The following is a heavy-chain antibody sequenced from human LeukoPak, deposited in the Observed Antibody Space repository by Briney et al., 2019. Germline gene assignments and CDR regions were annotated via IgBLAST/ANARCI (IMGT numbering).Heavy chain of an antibody. Sequence: SETLSLTCTVSGGSISSYYWSWIRQPPGKGLEWIGYIYYSGSTNYNPSLKSRVTISVDTSKNQFSLKLSSVTAADTAVYYCARDDSGGSGADYWGQGTLVTVSS. CDR2: IYYSGST. D-gene: IGHD2-15*01. CDR1: GGSISSYY. J-gene: IGHJ4*02. V-gene: IGHV4-59*12. CDR3: ARDDSGGSGADY.